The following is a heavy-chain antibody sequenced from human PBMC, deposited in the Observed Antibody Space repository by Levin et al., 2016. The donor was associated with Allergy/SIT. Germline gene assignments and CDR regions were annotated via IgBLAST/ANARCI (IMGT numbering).Heavy chain of an antibody. CDR1: GFTFSNDG. CDR3: ARDLHRALHD. J-gene: IGHJ4*02. V-gene: IGHV3-33*01. CDR2: IWAHGTNK. Sequence: GGSLRLSCEASGFTFSNDGMHWVRQTPGKGLEWVAIIWAHGTNKYYADSVRGRFTISRDDSKDTLYLQMNSLRVEDTAVYYCARDLHRALHDWGQGTLVTVSS. D-gene: IGHD1-14*01.